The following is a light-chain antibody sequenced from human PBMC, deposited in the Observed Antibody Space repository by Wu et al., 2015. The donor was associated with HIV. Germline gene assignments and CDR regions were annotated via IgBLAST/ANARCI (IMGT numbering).Light chain of an antibody. V-gene: IGKV3-20*01. CDR3: QQYGSSPVT. J-gene: IGKJ3*01. Sequence: EIVLTQSPGTLSLSPGERATLSCRAGQSVSSNYLAWYQQKPGQAPRLLIYAASSRATGIPDRFSGSGSGTDSTLTISRLEPEDFAVYYCQQYGSSPVTFGPGTKVDIK. CDR2: AAS. CDR1: QSVSSNY.